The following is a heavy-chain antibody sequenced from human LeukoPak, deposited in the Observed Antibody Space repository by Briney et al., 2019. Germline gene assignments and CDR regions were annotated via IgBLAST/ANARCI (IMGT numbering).Heavy chain of an antibody. CDR1: GGSISSSSYY. V-gene: IGHV4-39*01. CDR3: ARHDPPFRWYYYGSGSSSNWFDP. Sequence: PSETLSLTCTVSGGSISSSSYYWGWIRQPPGKGLEWIRSIYYSGSTYYNPSLKSRVTISIDTSKNQFSLKRSSVTAADTAVYYCARHDPPFRWYYYGSGSSSNWFDPWGQGTLVTVSS. D-gene: IGHD3-10*01. CDR2: IYYSGST. J-gene: IGHJ5*02.